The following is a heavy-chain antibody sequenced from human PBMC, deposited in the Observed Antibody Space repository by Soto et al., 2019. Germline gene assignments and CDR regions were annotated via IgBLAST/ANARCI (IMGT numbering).Heavy chain of an antibody. CDR2: ISAYNGNT. V-gene: IGHV1-18*01. D-gene: IGHD3-3*01. Sequence: ASVKVSCKASGYTFTSYGISWVRQAPGQGLEWMGWISAYNGNTNYAQKLQGRVTMTTDTSTSTAYMELRSLRSDDTAVYYCARVLNYNFWRRPGSFHISGPGTMGTRSS. CDR1: GYTFTSYG. CDR3: ARVLNYNFWRRPGSFHI. J-gene: IGHJ6*02.